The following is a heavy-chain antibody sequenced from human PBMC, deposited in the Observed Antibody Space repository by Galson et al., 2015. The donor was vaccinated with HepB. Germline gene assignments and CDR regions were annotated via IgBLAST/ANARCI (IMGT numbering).Heavy chain of an antibody. CDR2: ISYDGSNK. J-gene: IGHJ4*02. D-gene: IGHD3-10*01. CDR1: GFTFSSYA. V-gene: IGHV3-30*04. Sequence: LRLSCAASGFTFSSYAMHWVRQAPGKGLEWVAVISYDGSNKYYADSVKGRFTISRDNSKNTLYLQMNSLRAEDTAVYYCARGRYYGSGSYPDYWGQGTLVTVSS. CDR3: ARGRYYGSGSYPDY.